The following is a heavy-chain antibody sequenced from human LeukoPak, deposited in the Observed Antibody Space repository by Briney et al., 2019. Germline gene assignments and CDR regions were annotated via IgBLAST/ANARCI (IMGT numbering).Heavy chain of an antibody. D-gene: IGHD6-19*01. Sequence: GESLKISCKGSGYSFTSYWIGWVRQMPGKGLEGMGIIYSGDSDTRYSPSFQGQVTISADKSISTAYLQWSSLKASDTAMYYCARQADSSGWYPAYYFDYWGEGTLVTVSS. CDR3: ARQADSSGWYPAYYFDY. V-gene: IGHV5-51*01. CDR2: IYSGDSDT. J-gene: IGHJ4*02. CDR1: GYSFTSYW.